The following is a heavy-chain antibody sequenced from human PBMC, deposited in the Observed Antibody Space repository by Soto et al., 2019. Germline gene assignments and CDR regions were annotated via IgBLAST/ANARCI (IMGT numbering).Heavy chain of an antibody. CDR1: GFPFSSSV. J-gene: IGHJ4*02. CDR3: AKDSNKYSSSLRGRYFDY. D-gene: IGHD4-4*01. CDR2: MSGVGSNT. V-gene: IGHV3-23*01. Sequence: GGSLRLSCAASGFPFSSSVMSWVRQAPGKGLEWVSGMSGVGSNTFYADSVKGRFTISRDNSKNTLLLQMNSLGAEDTAVYYCAKDSNKYSSSLRGRYFDYWGQGIGVTVSS.